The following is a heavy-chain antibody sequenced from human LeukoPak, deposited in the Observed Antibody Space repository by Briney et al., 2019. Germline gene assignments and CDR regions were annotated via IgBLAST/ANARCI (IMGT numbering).Heavy chain of an antibody. CDR3: ASDSPGYDSGSYFAY. CDR1: GFTFSTFW. D-gene: IGHD2-15*01. Sequence: GGSLRLSCAASGFTFSTFWMHWVRQAPGKGLVWVSGIKSDGSITTYADSVKGRFTISRDNAKNSLFLQMNSLRDEDTAVYYCASDSPGYDSGSYFAYWGQGTLVTVSS. J-gene: IGHJ4*02. V-gene: IGHV3-74*03. CDR2: IKSDGSIT.